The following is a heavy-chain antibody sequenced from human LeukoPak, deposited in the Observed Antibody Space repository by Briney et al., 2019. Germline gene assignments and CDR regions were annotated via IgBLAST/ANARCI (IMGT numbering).Heavy chain of an antibody. Sequence: GGSLKLSCAASAFTFSSYAMSWLRQAPGKGLEWVSAISASGRSTYFADSVKGRFTISRDNSKNTLYLQMNSLRAEDTAVYFCAKGAYSGSYLGPFDYWGQGTLVTVSS. CDR2: ISASGRST. J-gene: IGHJ4*02. CDR1: AFTFSSYA. D-gene: IGHD1-26*01. CDR3: AKGAYSGSYLGPFDY. V-gene: IGHV3-23*01.